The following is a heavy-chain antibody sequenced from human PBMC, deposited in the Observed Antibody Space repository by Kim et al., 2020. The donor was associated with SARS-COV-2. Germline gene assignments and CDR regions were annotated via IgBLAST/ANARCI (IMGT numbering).Heavy chain of an antibody. CDR3: ARHYYDSSGSLYYFDY. Sequence: SETLSLTCTVSGGSISSYYWSWIRQPPGKGLEWIGYIYYSGSTNYNPSLKSRVTISVDTSKNQFSLKLSSVTAADTAVYYCARHYYDSSGSLYYFDYWG. CDR2: IYYSGST. J-gene: IGHJ4*01. D-gene: IGHD3-22*01. CDR1: GGSISSYY. V-gene: IGHV4-59*08.